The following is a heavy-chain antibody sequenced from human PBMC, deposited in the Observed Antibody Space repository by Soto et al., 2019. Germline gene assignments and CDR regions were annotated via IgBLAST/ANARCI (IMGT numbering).Heavy chain of an antibody. CDR2: IWYDGNNK. Sequence: GGSLRLSCEGSGFTFSNYGIHWVRQAPGMGLDWVAVIWYDGNNKYYPESVKGRFTISRDNSKNTVFLEMSSLRAEDTAVYYCARGNYGASGIDYWGPGALVTVSS. V-gene: IGHV3-33*01. CDR3: ARGNYGASGIDY. CDR1: GFTFSNYG. J-gene: IGHJ4*02. D-gene: IGHD1-7*01.